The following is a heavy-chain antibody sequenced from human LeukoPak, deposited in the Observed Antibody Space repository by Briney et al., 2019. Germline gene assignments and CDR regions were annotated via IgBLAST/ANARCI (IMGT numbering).Heavy chain of an antibody. J-gene: IGHJ4*02. CDR3: AKDVRVGGLLGKELWDD. Sequence: GGSLRLPCAASGFTFSSYGMHWVRQAPGKGLEGVAFIRYDGSNKYYADSVKGRFTSSRDNSKNTLYLQMNSLRAEDTAVYYCAKDVRVGGLLGKELWDDWGQGTLVTVSS. D-gene: IGHD3-10*02. CDR1: GFTFSSYG. CDR2: IRYDGSNK. V-gene: IGHV3-30*02.